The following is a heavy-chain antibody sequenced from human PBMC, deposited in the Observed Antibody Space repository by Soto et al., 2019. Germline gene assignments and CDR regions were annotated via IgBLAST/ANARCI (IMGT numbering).Heavy chain of an antibody. CDR1: GVSISSGGYY. Sequence: TSETLSLTCTVSGVSISSGGYYWSWIRQHPGKGLEWIGYIYYSGSTYYNPSLKSRVTISVDTSKNQFSLKLSSVTAADTAVYYCARGTKYYYDSSGYYHLDYWGQGTLVTVSS. CDR2: IYYSGST. D-gene: IGHD3-22*01. V-gene: IGHV4-31*03. J-gene: IGHJ4*02. CDR3: ARGTKYYYDSSGYYHLDY.